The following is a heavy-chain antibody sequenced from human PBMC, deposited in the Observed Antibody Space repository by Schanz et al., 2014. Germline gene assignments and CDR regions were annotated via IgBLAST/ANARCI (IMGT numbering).Heavy chain of an antibody. CDR1: GFAFDTYW. J-gene: IGHJ4*02. Sequence: EVQLLESGGGLVQPGGSLRLSCAASGFAFDTYWMSWVRQAPGKGLEWVANIKHDGSEKYYVDSVKGRFTISRDNSKNTLYLQMNSLRVEDTAVFYCVKIGYTHWSLDDWGQGILVTVSS. CDR3: VKIGYTHWSLDD. D-gene: IGHD6-13*01. CDR2: IKHDGSEK. V-gene: IGHV3-7*01.